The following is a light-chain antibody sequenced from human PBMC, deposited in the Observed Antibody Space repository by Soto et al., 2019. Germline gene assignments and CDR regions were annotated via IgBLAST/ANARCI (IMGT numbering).Light chain of an antibody. CDR3: TLYTSRITHVV. Sequence: QSALTQPPSVSGSPGQSVTISCTGSSSDIGSYNTVAWYQQSPGTAPKLMIYEVRNRPSGVPDRFSGSKSGNTAPLTISGLQAEDEADYYCTLYTSRITHVVFGGGTKLTVL. CDR1: SSDIGSYNT. V-gene: IGLV2-18*01. J-gene: IGLJ2*01. CDR2: EVR.